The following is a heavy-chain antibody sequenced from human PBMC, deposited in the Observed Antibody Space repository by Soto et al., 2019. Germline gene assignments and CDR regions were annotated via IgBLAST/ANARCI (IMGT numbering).Heavy chain of an antibody. D-gene: IGHD4-17*01. Sequence: ASVKVWCKDSGDIFTSYTIHWLRQAPEQKLNWMGWINAGNGNTKYSHNFQGRVTITRDTSASTAYMALSSLRSEDTAVYYFATDLLTTRAYYYFFSYMDVWGKGTPVTVSS. J-gene: IGHJ6*03. V-gene: IGHV1-3*01. CDR1: GDIFTSYT. CDR2: INAGNGNT. CDR3: ATDLLTTRAYYYFFSYMDV.